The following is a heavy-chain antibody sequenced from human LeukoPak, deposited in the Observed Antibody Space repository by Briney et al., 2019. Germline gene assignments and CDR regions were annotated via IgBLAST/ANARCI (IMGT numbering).Heavy chain of an antibody. CDR1: GYTFTSYD. CDR2: MNPNSGNT. J-gene: IGHJ4*02. CDR3: ARLAGIAAAGPDSNFDY. Sequence: ASVKVSCKASGYTFTSYDINWVRQATGQGLEWMGWMNPNSGNTGYAQKFQGRVTITRNTSISTAYMELSSLRSEDTAVYYCARLAGIAAAGPDSNFDYWGQGTLVTVSS. D-gene: IGHD6-13*01. V-gene: IGHV1-8*03.